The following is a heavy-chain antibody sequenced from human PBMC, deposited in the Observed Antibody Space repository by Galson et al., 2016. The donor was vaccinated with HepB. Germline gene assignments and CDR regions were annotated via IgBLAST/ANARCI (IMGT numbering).Heavy chain of an antibody. CDR1: GFIFSDYW. CDR2: IKEDGSEK. D-gene: IGHD1/OR15-1a*01. J-gene: IGHJ4*01. V-gene: IGHV3-7*01. Sequence: SLRLSCAASGFIFSDYWMTWVRQAPGKGLEWVAIIKEDGSEKYQVESVKGRFSISRDNAKNTLYLQMHSLRAEDTYLYYCARDTGWNNLQYWGHGSLVTVSS. CDR3: ARDTGWNNLQY.